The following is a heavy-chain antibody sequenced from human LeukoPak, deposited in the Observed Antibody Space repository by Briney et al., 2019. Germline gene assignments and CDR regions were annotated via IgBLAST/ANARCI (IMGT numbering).Heavy chain of an antibody. CDR1: GGSISSYY. Sequence: PSETLSLTCTVSGGSISSYYWSWIRQPAGKGLEWIGRIYTSGNTNYNPSLKSRVTISVDTSKNQFSLKLSSVTAADTAVYYCASLGGYSGYDYVWSWFDPWGQGTLVTVSS. CDR2: IYTSGNT. CDR3: ASLGGYSGYDYVWSWFDP. V-gene: IGHV4-4*07. J-gene: IGHJ5*02. D-gene: IGHD5-12*01.